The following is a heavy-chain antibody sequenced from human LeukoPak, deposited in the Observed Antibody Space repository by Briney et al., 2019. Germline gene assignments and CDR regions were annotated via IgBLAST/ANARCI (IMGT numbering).Heavy chain of an antibody. CDR3: ARDLLSSGWPD. D-gene: IGHD6-19*01. CDR1: GFTVSSNY. Sequence: GGSLRLSCAASGFTVSSNYMSWVRQAPGKGLEWVSSISSSSSYIYYADSVKGRFTISRDNAKNSLYLQMNSLRAEDTAVYYCARDLLSSGWPDWGQGTLVTVSS. CDR2: ISSSSSYI. J-gene: IGHJ4*02. V-gene: IGHV3-21*01.